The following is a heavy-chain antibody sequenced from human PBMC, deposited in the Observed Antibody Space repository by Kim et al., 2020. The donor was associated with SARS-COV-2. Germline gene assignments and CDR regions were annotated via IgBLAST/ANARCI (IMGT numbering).Heavy chain of an antibody. CDR1: GGTFSSYA. V-gene: IGHV1-69*13. D-gene: IGHD3-10*01. CDR2: IIPIFGTA. J-gene: IGHJ4*02. Sequence: SVKVSCKASGGTFSSYAISWVRQAPGQGLEWMGGIIPIFGTANYAQKFQGRVTITADESTSTAYMELSSLRSEDTAVYYCARGYYGSGGIYYFDYWGQGTLVTVSS. CDR3: ARGYYGSGGIYYFDY.